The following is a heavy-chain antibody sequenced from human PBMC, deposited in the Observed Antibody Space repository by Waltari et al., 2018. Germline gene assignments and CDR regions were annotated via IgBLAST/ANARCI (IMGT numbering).Heavy chain of an antibody. CDR2: IYHSGST. CDR3: ARRAAITAAGPTYYMDV. Sequence: QVQLQESGPGLVKHSETLSLTCAVSGYSISSGYYWGWIGQPPGKGREWIGNIYHSGSTHYNPSLKSRVTISVDTSKNQFSLKLSSLTAADTAVYYCARRAAITAAGPTYYMDVWGKGTTVTVSS. V-gene: IGHV4-38-2*01. J-gene: IGHJ6*03. D-gene: IGHD6-13*01. CDR1: GYSISSGYY.